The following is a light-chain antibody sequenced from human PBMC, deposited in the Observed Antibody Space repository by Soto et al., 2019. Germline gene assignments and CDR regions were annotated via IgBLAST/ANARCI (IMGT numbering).Light chain of an antibody. CDR3: QQYNNWPIT. V-gene: IGKV3-15*01. J-gene: IGKJ5*01. CDR1: QSVNLY. CDR2: GVS. Sequence: EVVLTQSPATLSVSQGEGATLSCRASQSVNLYLAWYQQKPGQAPRVIIYGVSTRATGVPGRFSGSGSGTEFTLTISTLQSEDSAVYYCQQYNNWPITFGQGTRLEIK.